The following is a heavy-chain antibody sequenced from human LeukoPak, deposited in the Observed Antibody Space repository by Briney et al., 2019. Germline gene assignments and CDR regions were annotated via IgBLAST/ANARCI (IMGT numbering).Heavy chain of an antibody. CDR3: ARVGAEWLPMGYYYYYMDV. J-gene: IGHJ6*03. CDR2: ISSSGSTI. Sequence: PGGSLRLSCAASGFTFSSHAMSWVRQAPGKGLEWVSYISSSGSTIYYADSVKGRFTISRDNAKNSLYLQMNSLRAEDTAVYYCARVGAEWLPMGYYYYYMDVWGKGTTVTVSS. CDR1: GFTFSSHA. D-gene: IGHD3-3*01. V-gene: IGHV3-48*04.